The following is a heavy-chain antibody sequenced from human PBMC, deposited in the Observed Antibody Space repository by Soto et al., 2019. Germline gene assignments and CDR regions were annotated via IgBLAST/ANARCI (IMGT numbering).Heavy chain of an antibody. D-gene: IGHD1-26*01. CDR3: AGLAVGELTPFDF. J-gene: IGHJ4*02. V-gene: IGHV4-59*08. CDR1: GGSIKSYY. CDR2: IYFSGST. Sequence: SETPSLTCTVSGGSIKSYYWSWIRQPPGKGLEFIGYIYFSGSTNYNPSLKSRVTISVDTSKNQLSLKLNSVTAADTALYYCAGLAVGELTPFDFWGKGTLVTVSS.